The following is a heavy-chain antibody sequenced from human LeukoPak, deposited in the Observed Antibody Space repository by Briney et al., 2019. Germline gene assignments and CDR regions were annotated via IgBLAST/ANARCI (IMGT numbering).Heavy chain of an antibody. CDR1: GGSISSSNYY. V-gene: IGHV4-39*01. Sequence: SETLSLTCIVSGGSISSSNYYWGWVRQPLGKGLEWIGSMYFSGNTYYNPSLKSRVTISVDTSKNQFSLKLTSVTAADTAVYYCATLITAAASDYYMDVWGKGTTVTVSS. CDR3: ATLITAAASDYYMDV. D-gene: IGHD6-13*01. J-gene: IGHJ6*03. CDR2: MYFSGNT.